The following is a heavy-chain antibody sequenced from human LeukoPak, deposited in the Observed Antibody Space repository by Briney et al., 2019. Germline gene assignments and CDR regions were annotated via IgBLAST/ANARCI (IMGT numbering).Heavy chain of an antibody. V-gene: IGHV4-34*01. CDR2: INHRGST. Sequence: SETLSLTCAGYGGSFSGYYWSWIRQPPGKGLEWIGEINHRGSTNYNPSLKSRVTISVDTSKNQFSLKLSSVTAADTAVYYCARGYSSSWLTFDYWGQGTLVTVSS. J-gene: IGHJ4*02. CDR1: GGSFSGYY. D-gene: IGHD6-13*01. CDR3: ARGYSSSWLTFDY.